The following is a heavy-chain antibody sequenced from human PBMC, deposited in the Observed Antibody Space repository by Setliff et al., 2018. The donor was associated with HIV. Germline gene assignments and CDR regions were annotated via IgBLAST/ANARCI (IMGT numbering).Heavy chain of an antibody. CDR3: ASFFWECSDNLCHRSFQF. Sequence: PSETLSLTCAVYGGSFSGYYWAWIRQPPGKGLEWIGEINHSGSTNYNPSLKSRVTMSVDTSKNQFSLKLTSVTAADTAVYYCASFFWECSDNLCHRSFQFWDQGALVTVSS. D-gene: IGHD3-10*01. CDR2: INHSGST. J-gene: IGHJ1*01. V-gene: IGHV4-34*01. CDR1: GGSFSGYY.